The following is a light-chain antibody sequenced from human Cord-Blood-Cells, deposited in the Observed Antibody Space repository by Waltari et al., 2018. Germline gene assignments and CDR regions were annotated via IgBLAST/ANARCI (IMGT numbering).Light chain of an antibody. CDR2: RNN. CDR3: AAWDDRLSVV. J-gene: IGLJ2*01. V-gene: IGLV1-47*01. CDR1: SSNIGSNY. Sequence: QSVLTQPPSASGTPGQRVTISCSGSSSNIGSNYVYWYQQLPGTAPKLLIYRNNQRPSGVSDRFSGSKSGTLASLAISGVRSEDEADYYCAAWDDRLSVVFGGGTKLTVL.